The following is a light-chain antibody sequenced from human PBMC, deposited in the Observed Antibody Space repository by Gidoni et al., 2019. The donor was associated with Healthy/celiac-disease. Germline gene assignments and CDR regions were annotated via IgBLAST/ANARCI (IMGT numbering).Light chain of an antibody. CDR2: DAS. V-gene: IGKV1-33*01. CDR3: QQYDNLPPLT. J-gene: IGKJ4*01. CDR1: QDISNY. Sequence: DIQMTQSPSSLSASVGDRVTITCQASQDISNYLNWYQQNPGKAPKLLIYDASNLETGVPPRFSGSGSGTDFTFTISSLQPEDIATYYCQQYDNLPPLTFGGGTKVEIK.